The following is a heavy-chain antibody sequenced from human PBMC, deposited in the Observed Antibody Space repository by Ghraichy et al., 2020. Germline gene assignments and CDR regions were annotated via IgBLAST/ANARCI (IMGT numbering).Heavy chain of an antibody. CDR1: GFTFSSYA. CDR2: ISGSGGNT. Sequence: GESLNISCAASGFTFSSYAMSWVRQAPGKGLEWVSAISGSGGNTYSADSVKGRFTISRDNSKNTVYLQMNSLRAEDTAVYYCAKDLEPLLIAPTGTDYWGQGTLVTVSS. V-gene: IGHV3-23*01. J-gene: IGHJ4*02. D-gene: IGHD6-13*01. CDR3: AKDLEPLLIAPTGTDY.